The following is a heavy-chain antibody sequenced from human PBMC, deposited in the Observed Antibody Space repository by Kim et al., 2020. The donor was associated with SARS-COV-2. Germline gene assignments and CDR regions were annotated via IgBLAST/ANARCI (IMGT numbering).Heavy chain of an antibody. CDR3: ARGVIRHHYYDSSGYYYGWAFDI. D-gene: IGHD3-22*01. V-gene: IGHV3-48*02. Sequence: GGSLRLSCAASGFTFSSYSMNWVRQAPGKGLEWVSYISSSSSTIYYADSVKGRFTISRDNAKNSLYLQMNSLRDEDTAVYYCARGVIRHHYYDSSGYYYGWAFDIWGQGTMVTVSS. J-gene: IGHJ3*02. CDR1: GFTFSSYS. CDR2: ISSSSSTI.